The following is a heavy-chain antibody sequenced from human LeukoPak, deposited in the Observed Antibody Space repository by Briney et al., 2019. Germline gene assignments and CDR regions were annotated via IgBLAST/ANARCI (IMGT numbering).Heavy chain of an antibody. CDR1: GGSISTYY. D-gene: IGHD6-19*01. J-gene: IGHJ4*02. CDR2: IYYTGNT. CDR3: ARRVAVAGTIDY. V-gene: IGHV4-59*08. Sequence: PSETLSLTCTVSGGSISTYYWSWIRQPPGKGLEWIGYIYYTGNTNYNPSLRSRVTISVDTSKNQFSLKLSSVTAADTAVYYCARRVAVAGTIDYWGQGTLVTVSS.